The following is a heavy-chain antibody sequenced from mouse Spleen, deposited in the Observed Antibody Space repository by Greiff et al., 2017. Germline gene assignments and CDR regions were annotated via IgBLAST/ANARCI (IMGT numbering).Heavy chain of an antibody. CDR3: ARRDGNYYYAMDY. Sequence: EVQVVESGGGLVKPGGSLKLSCAASGFTFSDYGMHWVRQAPEKGLEWVAYISSGSSTIYYADTVKGRFTISRDNAKNTLFLQMTSLRSEDTAMYYCARRDGNYYYAMDYWGQGTSVTVSS. CDR1: GFTFSDYG. CDR2: ISSGSSTI. D-gene: IGHD2-1*01. V-gene: IGHV5-17*01. J-gene: IGHJ4*01.